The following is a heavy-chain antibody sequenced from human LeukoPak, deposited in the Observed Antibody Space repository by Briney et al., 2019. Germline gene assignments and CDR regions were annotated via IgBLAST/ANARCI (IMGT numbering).Heavy chain of an antibody. CDR1: GFTFSSYG. CDR3: ARDLGSSSLYYFDY. CDR2: IWYDGSNK. Sequence: GRSLRLSCAASGFTFSSYGMHWVRQAPGKGLEWAAVIWYDGSNKYYADSVKGRFTISRDNSKNTLYLQMNSLRAEDTAVYYCARDLGSSSLYYFDYWGQGTLVTVSS. D-gene: IGHD6-13*01. J-gene: IGHJ4*02. V-gene: IGHV3-33*01.